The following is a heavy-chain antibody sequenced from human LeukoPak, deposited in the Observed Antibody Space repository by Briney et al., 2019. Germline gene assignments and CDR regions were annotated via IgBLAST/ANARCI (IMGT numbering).Heavy chain of an antibody. CDR2: ISGSGGST. D-gene: IGHD2-2*01. V-gene: IGHV3-23*01. J-gene: IGHJ4*02. CDR1: GFTFSSYA. CDR3: AKDDRIVAVTAMNFDY. Sequence: GGSLRLPCAASGFTFSSYAMSWVRQAPGNGLEWVSAISGSGGSTYYADSVKGRFTISRDNSKNTLYLQMNSLRAEDTAVYYCAKDDRIVAVTAMNFDYWGQGTLVTVSS.